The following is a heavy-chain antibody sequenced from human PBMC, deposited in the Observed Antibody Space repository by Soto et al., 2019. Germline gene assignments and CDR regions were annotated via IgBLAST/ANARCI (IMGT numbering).Heavy chain of an antibody. J-gene: IGHJ4*02. Sequence: GGSLRLSCAASGFTFTNSAMSWVRQAPGKGLEWVSTISNSGGSTQHADSVKGRFTISRDNSKNTLYLQMNSLTAEDTAVYYCAKDGLDSESDYGYYFDYWGQGTLVTVSS. CDR3: AKDGLDSESDYGYYFDY. V-gene: IGHV3-23*01. CDR2: ISNSGGST. CDR1: GFTFTNSA. D-gene: IGHD1-26*01.